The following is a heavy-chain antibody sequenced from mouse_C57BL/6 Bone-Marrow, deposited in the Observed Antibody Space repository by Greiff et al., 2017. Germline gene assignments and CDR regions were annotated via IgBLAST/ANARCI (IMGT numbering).Heavy chain of an antibody. CDR1: GYTFTSYW. CDR3: ARDELGHEYYFDY. J-gene: IGHJ2*01. V-gene: IGHV1-55*01. Sequence: QVQLQQPGAELVKPGASVKMSCKASGYTFTSYWITWVKQRPGQGLEWIGDIYPGSGSTNYNEKFKSKATLTVDTSSSTAYMQLSSLTAEDSAVYYCARDELGHEYYFDYWGQGTTLTVSS. CDR2: IYPGSGST. D-gene: IGHD4-1*01.